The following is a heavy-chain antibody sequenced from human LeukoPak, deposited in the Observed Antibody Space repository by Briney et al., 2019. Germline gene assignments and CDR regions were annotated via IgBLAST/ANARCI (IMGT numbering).Heavy chain of an antibody. CDR3: ARARSVGPPTGFDY. CDR1: GXTFSSFA. Sequence: GGSLRLSCAASGXTFSSFAMRWVRQAPGKGLEWVVVISYDASNKFYADSVQGRFTISRDNSKNTLFLQMNSLGAEDTAVFYCARARSVGPPTGFDYWGQGTLVTVSS. D-gene: IGHD4-23*01. J-gene: IGHJ4*02. V-gene: IGHV3-30-3*01. CDR2: ISYDASNK.